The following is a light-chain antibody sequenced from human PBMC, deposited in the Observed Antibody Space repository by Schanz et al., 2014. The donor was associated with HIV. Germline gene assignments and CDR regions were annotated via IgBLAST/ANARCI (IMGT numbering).Light chain of an antibody. J-gene: IGKJ1*01. CDR2: GAS. Sequence: EIVMTQSPGTLSVSPGERATLSCRASQTVSNNLAWYQQKPGQAPRLLIFGASNRATGIPDRFSGSESGTDFTLTISSVEPEDYAMYYCQQYGSPPWTFGQGTKVEVK. CDR3: QQYGSPPWT. V-gene: IGKV3-20*01. CDR1: QTVSNN.